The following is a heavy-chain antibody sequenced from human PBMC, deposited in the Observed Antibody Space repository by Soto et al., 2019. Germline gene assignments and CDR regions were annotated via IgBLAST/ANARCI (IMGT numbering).Heavy chain of an antibody. CDR3: ARLSVERLRPGLSLDS. D-gene: IGHD3-16*02. CDR2: ISGSAGTT. V-gene: IGHV3-23*01. J-gene: IGHJ4*02. CDR1: GFNFRNYA. Sequence: EVQLLESGGGLEQPGGSLRLSCTASGFNFRNYAMIWVRQAPGKGLEWVSGISGSAGTTNYADSVQGRFTISRDNSKNTLYLQMNSLRAEDTAIYHCARLSVERLRPGLSLDSWGQGTLVTVSS.